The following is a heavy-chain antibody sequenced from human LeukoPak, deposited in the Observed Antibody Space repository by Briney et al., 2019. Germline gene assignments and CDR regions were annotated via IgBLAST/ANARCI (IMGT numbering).Heavy chain of an antibody. V-gene: IGHV3-48*02. J-gene: IGHJ4*02. CDR1: GFTFSRFG. CDR3: AQKGGTDH. Sequence: GGSLRLSCAASGFTFSRFGMNWVRRAPGKGLEWISYISSSSSAIYYADSVKGRFTISRDNAKNSLYLQMSSLRDEDTAVYYCAQKGGTDHWGQGTLVTVSS. D-gene: IGHD2-15*01. CDR2: ISSSSSAI.